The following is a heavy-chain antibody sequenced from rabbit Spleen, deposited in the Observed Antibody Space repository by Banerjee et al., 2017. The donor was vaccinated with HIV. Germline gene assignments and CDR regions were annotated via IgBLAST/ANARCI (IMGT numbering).Heavy chain of an antibody. CDR3: ARESIYNGDGDDKGFNL. D-gene: IGHD2-1*01. CDR2: INTYTVKT. CDR1: GFSFSDRDV. Sequence: QQQLVESGGGLVKPGASLTLTCKASGFSFSDRDVMCWVRQAPGKGLEWIACINTYTVKTVYASWATGRFTISKTPSTTVTLQMTSLTAADTATYFWARESIYNGDGDDKGFNLWGQGTLVTVS. J-gene: IGHJ4*01. V-gene: IGHV1S45*01.